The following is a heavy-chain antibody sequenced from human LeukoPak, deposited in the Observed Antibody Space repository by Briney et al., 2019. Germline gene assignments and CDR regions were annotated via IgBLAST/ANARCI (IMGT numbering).Heavy chain of an antibody. CDR3: ARESKLGVYFDY. CDR1: GYSISSGYY. CDR2: IYHSGST. J-gene: IGHJ4*02. Sequence: SETLSLTCTVSGYSISSGYYWGGIRQPPGEGLEWIGSIYHSGSTYYNPSLKSRVTISVDTSKNQFSLKLSSVTAADTAVYYCARESKLGVYFDYWGQGTLVTVSS. D-gene: IGHD1-26*01. V-gene: IGHV4-38-2*02.